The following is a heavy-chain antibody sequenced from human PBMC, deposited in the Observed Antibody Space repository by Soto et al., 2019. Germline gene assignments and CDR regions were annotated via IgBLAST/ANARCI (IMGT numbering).Heavy chain of an antibody. J-gene: IGHJ4*02. CDR2: ISAHDGNT. V-gene: IGHV1-18*01. CDR3: ARGRYGDY. CDR1: GYTFTSYG. Sequence: QVHLVQSGAEVKKPGASVKVSCKGSGYTFTSYGITWVRQAPGQGLEWMGWISAHDGNTNYAQKLQGRVTVPRDTPKSTAYMELTSQRSDDTAVYSCARGRYGDYWGQGALATVSS. D-gene: IGHD1-1*01.